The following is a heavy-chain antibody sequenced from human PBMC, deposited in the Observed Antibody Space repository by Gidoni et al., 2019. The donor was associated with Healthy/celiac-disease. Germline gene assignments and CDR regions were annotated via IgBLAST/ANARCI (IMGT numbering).Heavy chain of an antibody. J-gene: IGHJ4*02. V-gene: IGHV4-59*08. D-gene: IGHD3-9*01. CDR3: ARHLFYNFDY. Sequence: QVQLQESGPGLATPSEPLSIICTGSGGSISSYYWSWIRQPPGKGLEWIGYIYYSGSTNYNPSLKSRVTISVDTSKNQFSLKLSSVTAADTAVYYCARHLFYNFDYWGQGTLVTVSS. CDR2: IYYSGST. CDR1: GGSISSYY.